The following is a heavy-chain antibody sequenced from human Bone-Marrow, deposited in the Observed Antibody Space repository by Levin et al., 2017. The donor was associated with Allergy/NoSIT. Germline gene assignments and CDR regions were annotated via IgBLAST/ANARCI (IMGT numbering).Heavy chain of an antibody. D-gene: IGHD3-10*01. J-gene: IGHJ4*02. V-gene: IGHV1-8*01. CDR3: ARGSGSYQLAD. CDR1: GYTFTSYE. Sequence: GESLKISCRTSGYTFTSYEINWARQAAGQGLEWLGFLNPNTGDTGYAQKFQARVTMTGDTSIDTAYMELASLGPDDTAVYYCARGSGSYQLADWGQGTLVFVSS. CDR2: LNPNTGDT.